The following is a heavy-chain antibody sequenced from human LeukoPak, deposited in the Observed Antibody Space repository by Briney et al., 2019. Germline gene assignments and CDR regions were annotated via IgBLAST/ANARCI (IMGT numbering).Heavy chain of an antibody. V-gene: IGHV3-23*01. Sequence: GGSLRLSCAASGFTFSSHAMSWVRQAPGKGLEWVSAISGSGGSTYYADSVKGRFTISRDNSKNMLYLQMNSLRAEDTAAYYCAKDQSHTYCSSTSCYMEEAFDIWGQGTMVTVSS. J-gene: IGHJ3*02. CDR2: ISGSGGST. D-gene: IGHD2-2*02. CDR3: AKDQSHTYCSSTSCYMEEAFDI. CDR1: GFTFSSHA.